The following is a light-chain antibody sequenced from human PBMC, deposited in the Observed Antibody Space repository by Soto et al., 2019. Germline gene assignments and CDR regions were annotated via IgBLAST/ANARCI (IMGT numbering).Light chain of an antibody. V-gene: IGKV3-20*01. J-gene: IGKJ5*01. CDR2: GAS. Sequence: DIVVTQSPATLSVSPGERATLSCRASQSVSSDLAWYQQKPGQAPRLLIYGASTRATGIPDRFSGSGSGTDFTLTISRLEPEDFAVYYCQQYGNSPITFGQGTRLEIK. CDR1: QSVSSD. CDR3: QQYGNSPIT.